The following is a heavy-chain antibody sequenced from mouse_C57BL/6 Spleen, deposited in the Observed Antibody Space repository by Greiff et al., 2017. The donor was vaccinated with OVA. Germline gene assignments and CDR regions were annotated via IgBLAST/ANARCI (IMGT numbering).Heavy chain of an antibody. CDR1: GYSFTDYN. V-gene: IGHV1-39*01. Sequence: VQLQQSGPELVKPGASVKISCKASGYSFTDYNMNWVKQSHGKSLEWIGVINPNYGTTSYNQKFKGKATLTVDQSSSTAYMKINSLTAEDTAVYYCARSGGGFDYWGQGTTLTVSS. D-gene: IGHD3-1*01. CDR3: ARSGGGFDY. CDR2: INPNYGTT. J-gene: IGHJ2*01.